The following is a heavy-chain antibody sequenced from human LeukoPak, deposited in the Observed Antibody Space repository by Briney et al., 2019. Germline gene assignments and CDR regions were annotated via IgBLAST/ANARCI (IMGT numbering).Heavy chain of an antibody. CDR2: ISGSGGST. J-gene: IGHJ4*02. CDR3: AKDNRGYYIDY. V-gene: IGHV3-23*01. CDR1: GFTFSSYA. D-gene: IGHD3-3*01. Sequence: GGSLRLSCAASGFTFSSYAMSWVRQAPGKGLEWVSAISGSGGSTYYADSVKGRFTISRDNSKNTLYLQMNSLRTEDTAMYYCAKDNRGYYIDYWGQGTLVTVSS.